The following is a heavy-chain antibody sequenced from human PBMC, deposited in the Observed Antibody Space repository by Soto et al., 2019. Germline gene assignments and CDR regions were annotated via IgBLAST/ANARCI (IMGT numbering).Heavy chain of an antibody. CDR2: ISYDGTNK. D-gene: IGHD3-3*01. CDR3: ARDHKLGDFWSGSHPYYGMDF. CDR1: GFTFSSYA. V-gene: IGHV3-30-3*01. Sequence: GGSLRLSCAASGFTFSSYAMHWVRQAPGKGLEWVAVISYDGTNKYYADSVKGRFTISRDNSKNTLYLQMNSLRAEDTAVYYCARDHKLGDFWSGSHPYYGMDFWGQGTTVPVSS. J-gene: IGHJ6*02.